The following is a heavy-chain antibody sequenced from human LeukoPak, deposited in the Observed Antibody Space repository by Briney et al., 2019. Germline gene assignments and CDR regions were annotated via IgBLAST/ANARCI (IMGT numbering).Heavy chain of an antibody. J-gene: IGHJ4*02. D-gene: IGHD3-10*01. CDR2: INPDSGGT. V-gene: IGHV1-2*02. CDR3: ARGSSYLPLIRGVPSDY. CDR1: GYTFTGYY. Sequence: GESLKISFKASGYTFTGYYVHWVRQAPGQGLEWMGWINPDSGGTNYAQKFQGRVTMTRDTTINTAYMELSSLRSDDTAVYYCARGSSYLPLIRGVPSDYWGQGALVTVSS.